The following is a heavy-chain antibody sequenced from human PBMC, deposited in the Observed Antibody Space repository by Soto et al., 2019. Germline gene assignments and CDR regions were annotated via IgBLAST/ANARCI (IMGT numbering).Heavy chain of an antibody. V-gene: IGHV3-23*01. Sequence: GGSLRLSCAASGFTFTSYAMNWVRQAPGKGLKWVSTISDSGSTYYADSVKGRFTVSRDNSKNTLYLQMNNLRAEDTAVYYCAKGGEGICSSTSCLYYFDYWGQGTLVTVSS. D-gene: IGHD2-2*01. CDR3: AKGGEGICSSTSCLYYFDY. CDR1: GFTFTSYA. CDR2: ISDSGST. J-gene: IGHJ4*02.